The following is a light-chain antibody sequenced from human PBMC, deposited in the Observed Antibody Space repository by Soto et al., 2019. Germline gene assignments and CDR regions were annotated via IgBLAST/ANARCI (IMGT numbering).Light chain of an antibody. Sequence: EIVLTQSPGTLSLSPGERATLSCRASQSVSSSYLAWYQQTPGQAPRLLIYGASSRATGIPDRFSGSGSGTDFTLTISRLEPEDFAVYYCQQYGSSPWTFGHGTKVEIK. CDR3: QQYGSSPWT. J-gene: IGKJ1*01. CDR1: QSVSSSY. V-gene: IGKV3-20*01. CDR2: GAS.